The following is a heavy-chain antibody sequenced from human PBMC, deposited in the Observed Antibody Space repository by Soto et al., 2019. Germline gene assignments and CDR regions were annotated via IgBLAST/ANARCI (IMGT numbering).Heavy chain of an antibody. V-gene: IGHV1-18*01. CDR1: GYTFTDYA. CDR3: AIAGSGAFDL. Sequence: QVQLVQSGAEVKQPGASVKVSCKASGYTFTDYAISWVRQAPGQGLEWMGWISVSNGNTYYAQKLQDRITMTTDTSTSTAYMELRSLRSDDTAGHYCAIAGSGAFDLWGQGTMLTVSS. D-gene: IGHD2-15*01. CDR2: ISVSNGNT. J-gene: IGHJ3*01.